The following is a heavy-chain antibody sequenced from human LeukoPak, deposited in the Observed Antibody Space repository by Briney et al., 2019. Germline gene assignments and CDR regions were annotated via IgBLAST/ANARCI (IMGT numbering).Heavy chain of an antibody. V-gene: IGHV3-21*01. CDR2: ISSSSSYI. J-gene: IGHJ4*02. Sequence: PGGSLRLSCAASGFTFNSYGMHWVRQAPGKGLEWVSSISSSSSYIYYADSVKGRFTISRDNAKNSLYLQMNSLRAEDTAVYYCATDDYGGLDYWGQGTLVTVSS. D-gene: IGHD4/OR15-4a*01. CDR1: GFTFNSYG. CDR3: ATDDYGGLDY.